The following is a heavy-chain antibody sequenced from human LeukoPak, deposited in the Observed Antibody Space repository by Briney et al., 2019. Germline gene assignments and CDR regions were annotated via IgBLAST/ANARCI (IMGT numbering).Heavy chain of an antibody. J-gene: IGHJ4*02. D-gene: IGHD3-10*01. Sequence: GESLKIFCKGSGYSFSNYWIGWVRQMPGKGLEWMGIIYPGDSDTRYSPSFQGQVTISADESITTAYLQWSSLEASDTAMYYCARTYFYGSGSYYQPFGYWGQGTLVTVSS. CDR1: GYSFSNYW. CDR3: ARTYFYGSGSYYQPFGY. CDR2: IYPGDSDT. V-gene: IGHV5-51*01.